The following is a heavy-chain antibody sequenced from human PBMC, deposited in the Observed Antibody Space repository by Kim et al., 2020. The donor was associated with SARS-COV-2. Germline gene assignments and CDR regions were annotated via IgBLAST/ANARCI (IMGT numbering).Heavy chain of an antibody. J-gene: IGHJ6*02. CDR1: GFTFSSYG. Sequence: GGSLRLSCAASGFTFSSYGMHWVRQAPGKGLEWVAVISYDGSNKYYADSVKGRFTISRDNSKNTLYLQMNSLRAEDTAVYYCAKVLRGRSPYVDYGMDVWGQGTTVTVSS. V-gene: IGHV3-30*18. CDR3: AKVLRGRSPYVDYGMDV. D-gene: IGHD3-10*01. CDR2: ISYDGSNK.